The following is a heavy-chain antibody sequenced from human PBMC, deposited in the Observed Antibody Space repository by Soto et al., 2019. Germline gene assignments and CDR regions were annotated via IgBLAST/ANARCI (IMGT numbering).Heavy chain of an antibody. V-gene: IGHV1-69*13. CDR3: ARVGCSSTNCYYYYYYGMDV. CDR2: IIPIFGTA. D-gene: IGHD2-2*01. Sequence: SVKVSCKASGGTFSSYAISWVRQAPGQGLEWMGGIIPIFGTANYAQKFQGRVTITADESTSTAYMELSSLRSEDTAVYYCARVGCSSTNCYYYYYYGMDVWGQGTTVTVSS. J-gene: IGHJ6*02. CDR1: GGTFSSYA.